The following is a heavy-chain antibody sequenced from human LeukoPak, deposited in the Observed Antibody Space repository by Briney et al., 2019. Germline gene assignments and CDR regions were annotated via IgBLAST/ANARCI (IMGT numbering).Heavy chain of an antibody. CDR2: ISWNSGSI. Sequence: GGSLRLSCAASGFTFDDYAMHWVRQAPGKGLEWVSGISWNSGSIGYADSVKGRFTISRDNAKNSLYLQMNSLRAEDTAVYYCARRHSSWFSSRTPNWFDPWGQGTLVTVSS. V-gene: IGHV3-9*01. CDR1: GFTFDDYA. J-gene: IGHJ5*02. D-gene: IGHD6-13*01. CDR3: ARRHSSWFSSRTPNWFDP.